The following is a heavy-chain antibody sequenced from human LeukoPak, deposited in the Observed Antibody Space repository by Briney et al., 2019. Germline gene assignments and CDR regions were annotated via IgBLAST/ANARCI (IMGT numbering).Heavy chain of an antibody. V-gene: IGHV3-13*01. J-gene: IGHJ4*02. CDR2: LASGSQT. D-gene: IGHD5-18*01. CDR1: GFTLGRHD. CDR3: VREARGYHYTYFDY. Sequence: GGSLRLSSTASGFTLGRHDMHWVRQTTGEGLEWVAALASGSQTFYAGSVKGRFTVSREDAKNSLYLQMNSLRAGDTAVYYCVREARGYHYTYFDYWGQGTLVTVSS.